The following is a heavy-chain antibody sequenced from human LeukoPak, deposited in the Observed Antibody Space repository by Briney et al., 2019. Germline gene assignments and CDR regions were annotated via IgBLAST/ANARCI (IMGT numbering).Heavy chain of an antibody. Sequence: GGSLRLSCAASGFTFSSYGINWVRQAPGKGLEWVSYISSSSRTSTTYYADSVKGRFTVSRDNAKNSLFLQMNSLRAEDTAVYYCARIGYSSGDLDYWGQGTLVTVSS. CDR3: ARIGYSSGDLDY. CDR1: GFTFSSYG. D-gene: IGHD5-18*01. CDR2: ISSSSRTSTT. J-gene: IGHJ4*02. V-gene: IGHV3-48*04.